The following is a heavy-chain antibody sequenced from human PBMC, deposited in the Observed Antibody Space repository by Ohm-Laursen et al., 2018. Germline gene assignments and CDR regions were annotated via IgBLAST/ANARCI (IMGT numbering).Heavy chain of an antibody. CDR2: IYRGGTI. D-gene: IGHD6-13*01. J-gene: IGHJ6*02. CDR3: ARDEEHQLGAWDYYYGMDV. CDR1: GFTVSSNY. Sequence: SLRLSCTASGFTVSSNYMSWVRQAPGKGLEWVPIIYRGGTIYYADSVKGRFTISRDNSKNTLYLQMNSLRAEDTAVYYCARDEEHQLGAWDYYYGMDVWGQGTTVTGSS. V-gene: IGHV3-66*01.